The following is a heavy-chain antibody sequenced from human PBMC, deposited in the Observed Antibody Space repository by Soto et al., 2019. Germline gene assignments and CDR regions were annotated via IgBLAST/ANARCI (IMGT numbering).Heavy chain of an antibody. CDR1: GGTFGNTA. CDR3: ARDGDPGYTFWSGPLGGGRFDP. J-gene: IGHJ5*02. Sequence: QVQLVQSGAEVKKPGSSVNVSCKTSGGTFGNTAVTWVRQAPGQGLEWMGGIVPMFGTANYAQKFQGRVTITADESTKTAYMELRSLRYDDTAVYYCARDGDPGYTFWSGPLGGGRFDPWGQGTLVTVSS. D-gene: IGHD3-3*01. V-gene: IGHV1-69*12. CDR2: IVPMFGTA.